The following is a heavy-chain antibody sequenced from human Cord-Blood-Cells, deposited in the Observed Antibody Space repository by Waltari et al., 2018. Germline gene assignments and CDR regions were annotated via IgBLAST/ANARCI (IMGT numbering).Heavy chain of an antibody. CDR1: GFTVSSNS. J-gene: IGHJ4*02. Sequence: VQRVESGGGLIQPGGYMRLSCSASGFTVSSNSMSWVRQAPGKGLEWVSVIYSGGSTDYADSVKGRFTISRDNAENTLYLQMNSLRAEDTAVYYCARLDSSSWSHFDYWGQGTLVTVSS. CDR2: IYSGGST. D-gene: IGHD6-13*01. CDR3: ARLDSSSWSHFDY. V-gene: IGHV3-53*01.